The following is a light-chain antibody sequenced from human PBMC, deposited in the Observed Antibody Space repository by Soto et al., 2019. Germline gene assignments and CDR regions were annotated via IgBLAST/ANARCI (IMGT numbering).Light chain of an antibody. J-gene: IGKJ1*01. V-gene: IGKV1-39*01. CDR1: QTILTY. Sequence: DIQMTKSPSSLSASVGDRVTITCRASQTILTYLNWYQQKPGKAPKLLIYAASSLQSGVPSRFSGGGSATDFTLTISSLQPEDFATYYCQQSFSTTWTFGHGTKVEIK. CDR2: AAS. CDR3: QQSFSTTWT.